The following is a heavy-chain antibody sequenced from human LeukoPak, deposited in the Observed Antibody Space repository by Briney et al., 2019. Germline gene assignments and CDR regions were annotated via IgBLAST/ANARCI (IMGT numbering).Heavy chain of an antibody. J-gene: IGHJ4*02. Sequence: GGSLRLSCAASGFPFSSYAMHWVRQAPGKGLEYVSAISSNGGSTSYANSVKGRFTIFRDNSKNTLYLQMGSLRAEDMAVYYCARSSIVVVSILDYWGQGTLVTVSS. CDR2: ISSNGGST. V-gene: IGHV3-64*01. CDR1: GFPFSSYA. CDR3: ARSSIVVVSILDY. D-gene: IGHD2-2*01.